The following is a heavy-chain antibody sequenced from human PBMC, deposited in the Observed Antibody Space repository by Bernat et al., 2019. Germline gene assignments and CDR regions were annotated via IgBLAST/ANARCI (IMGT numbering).Heavy chain of an antibody. J-gene: IGHJ4*02. CDR1: GFTFSNYW. V-gene: IGHV3-7*03. CDR3: ARDSRTYGD. CDR2: IKQDGSEK. D-gene: IGHD2-8*01. Sequence: EVQLVESGGGLVQPGGSLRLSCAASGFTFSNYWMSWVRQAPGKGLEWVANIKQDGSEKYYVDSVKGRFTISRDNAKNSLYLQMNSLRAEDTAVYYCARDSRTYGDWGRGTLVTVSP.